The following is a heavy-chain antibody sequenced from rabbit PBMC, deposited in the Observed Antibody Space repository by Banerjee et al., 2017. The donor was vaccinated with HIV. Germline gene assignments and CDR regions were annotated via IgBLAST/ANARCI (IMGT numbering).Heavy chain of an antibody. J-gene: IGHJ4*01. D-gene: IGHD4-1*01. CDR1: GFSLSNKYV. V-gene: IGHV1S45*01. Sequence: QEQLVESGGGLVQPEISLTLTCTASGFSLSNKYVMCLVRQAPGKGLEWIACINTSSGNTVYATWAKGRFTISKTSSTTVTLQMTSLTAADTATYFCARDLAGAIGWNFNLWGPGTLVTVS. CDR3: ARDLAGAIGWNFNL. CDR2: INTSSGNT.